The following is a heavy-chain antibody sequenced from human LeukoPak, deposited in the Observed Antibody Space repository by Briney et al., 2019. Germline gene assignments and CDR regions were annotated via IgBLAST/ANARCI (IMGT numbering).Heavy chain of an antibody. Sequence: GGSLRLSCAASGFIFNDYGMSWVRQGPGKGLEWVSGLDWSGSRTGYADSVKGRFTISRDNAKNSVYVQMNNLRAEDTASYYCARTQQLEDYWGQGTLVTVSS. V-gene: IGHV3-20*04. CDR3: ARTQQLEDY. CDR2: LDWSGSRT. D-gene: IGHD1-1*01. J-gene: IGHJ4*02. CDR1: GFIFNDYG.